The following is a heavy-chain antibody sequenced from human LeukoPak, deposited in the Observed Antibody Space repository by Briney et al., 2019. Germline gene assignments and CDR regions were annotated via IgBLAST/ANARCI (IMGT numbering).Heavy chain of an antibody. V-gene: IGHV3-30-3*01. CDR2: ISYDGSNK. CDR3: AREGAFVEQYEVPAAEDLYDAFDI. Sequence: GGSLRLSCAASGFTFSSYAMHWVRQAPGKGLEWVAVISYDGSNKYYADSVKGRFTISRDNSKNTLYLQMNSLRAEDTAVYYCAREGAFVEQYEVPAAEDLYDAFDIWGQGTMVTVSS. CDR1: GFTFSSYA. D-gene: IGHD2-2*01. J-gene: IGHJ3*02.